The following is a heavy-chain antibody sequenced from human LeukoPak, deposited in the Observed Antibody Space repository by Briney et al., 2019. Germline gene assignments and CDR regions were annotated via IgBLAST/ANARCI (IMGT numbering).Heavy chain of an antibody. CDR2: IYDSGST. D-gene: IGHD3-10*01. Sequence: SETLSLTCTVSGGSIRSSYYYWGWIRQPPGKGLEWIGSIYDSGSTYYNPSLKSRVTISVDTSKNQFSLKLNSVTAADTAVYYCARGRSGLLTWGQGTLVTVSS. J-gene: IGHJ4*02. CDR3: ARGRSGLLT. V-gene: IGHV4-39*01. CDR1: GGSIRSSYYY.